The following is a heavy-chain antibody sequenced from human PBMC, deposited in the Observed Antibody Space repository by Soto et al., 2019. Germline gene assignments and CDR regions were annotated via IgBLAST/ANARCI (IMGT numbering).Heavy chain of an antibody. D-gene: IGHD4-4*01. CDR2: ISGSGGST. CDR3: ASDYSNYGGVYYYYGMDV. J-gene: IGHJ6*02. V-gene: IGHV3-23*01. CDR1: GFTFSSYA. Sequence: GSLRLSCAASGFTFSSYAMSWVRQAPGKGLEWVSAISGSGGSTYYADSVKGRFTISRDNSKNTLYLQMNSLRAEDTAVYYCASDYSNYGGVYYYYGMDVWGQGTTVTVSS.